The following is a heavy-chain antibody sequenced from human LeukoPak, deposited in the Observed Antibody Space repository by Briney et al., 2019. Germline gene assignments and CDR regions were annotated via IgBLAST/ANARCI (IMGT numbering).Heavy chain of an antibody. CDR1: GGSISSYY. Sequence: SETLSLTCTVSGGSISSYYWSWIRQPPGKGLGWIGYIYYSGSTNYNPSLKSRVTISVDTSKNQFSLKLSSVTAADTAVYYCARVELKHNWFDPWGQGTLVTVSS. D-gene: IGHD1-1*01. V-gene: IGHV4-59*01. CDR2: IYYSGST. CDR3: ARVELKHNWFDP. J-gene: IGHJ5*02.